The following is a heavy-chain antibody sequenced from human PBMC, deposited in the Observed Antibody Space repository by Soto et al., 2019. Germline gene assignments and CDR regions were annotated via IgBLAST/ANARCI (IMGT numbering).Heavy chain of an antibody. CDR1: GFTFSSYW. CDR2: IKQDGSDK. Sequence: GGSLRLSCAASGFTFSSYWMSWVRQAPGKGLEWVANIKQDGSDKYYVDSVKGRFTISRDNAKNSLYLQMNSLRAEDTAVYYCAKARGLGATIFGVALTPHCGQGTLVTVSS. D-gene: IGHD3-3*01. J-gene: IGHJ4*02. V-gene: IGHV3-7*01. CDR3: AKARGLGATIFGVALTPH.